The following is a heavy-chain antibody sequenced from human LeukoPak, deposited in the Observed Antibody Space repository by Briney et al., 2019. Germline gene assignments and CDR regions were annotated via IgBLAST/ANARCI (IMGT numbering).Heavy chain of an antibody. J-gene: IGHJ4*02. V-gene: IGHV4-34*01. D-gene: IGHD3-3*01. CDR2: INHSGST. Sequence: SETLSLTCAVYGGSFSGYYWSWIRKPPGKGLEWIGEINHSGSTNYNPSLKSRVTISVDTSKNQFSLKLSSVTAADTAVYYCARGDDFWSGYEVFDYWGQGTLVTVSS. CDR3: ARGDDFWSGYEVFDY. CDR1: GGSFSGYY.